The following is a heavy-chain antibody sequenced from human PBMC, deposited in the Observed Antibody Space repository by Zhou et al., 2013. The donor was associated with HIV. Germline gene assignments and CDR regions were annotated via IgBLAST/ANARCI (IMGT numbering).Heavy chain of an antibody. D-gene: IGHD6-13*01. Sequence: QVQLVQSGAEVKKPGSSVKVSCKASGGTFSSYAISWVRQAPGQGLEWMGRIIPILGIANYAQKFQGRVTITADKSTSTAYMELSSLRSEDTAVYYCARETQLVRGWFDPWGQGTLVTVSS. CDR2: IIPILGIA. CDR3: ARETQLVRGWFDP. CDR1: GGTFSSYA. V-gene: IGHV1-69*04. J-gene: IGHJ5*02.